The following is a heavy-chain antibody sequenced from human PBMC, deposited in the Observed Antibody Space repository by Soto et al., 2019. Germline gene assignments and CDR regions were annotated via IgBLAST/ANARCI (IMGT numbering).Heavy chain of an antibody. CDR2: INHRGST. D-gene: IGHD2-15*01. J-gene: IGHJ4*02. CDR1: GGSFSGYY. CDR3: ATGGDSGYSI. Sequence: TSETLSLTCAVYGGSFSGYYWSWIRQPPGKGLEWIGEINHRGSTNYNPSLKSRVTISVDTSKNQFSLKLTSVTAADTAVYFCATGGDSGYSIWGQGTLVTVSS. V-gene: IGHV4-34*01.